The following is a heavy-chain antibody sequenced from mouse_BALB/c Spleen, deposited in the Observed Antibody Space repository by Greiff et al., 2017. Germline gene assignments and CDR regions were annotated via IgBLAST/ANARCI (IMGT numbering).Heavy chain of an antibody. Sequence: EVQGVESGGGLVQPGGSLKLSCAASGFTFSSYTMHWVRQTPEKRLEWVAYISNGGGSTYYPDTVKGRFTISRDNAKNTLYLQMSSLKSEDTAMYYWARDSGYYPWFAYWGQGTLVTVSA. CDR1: GFTFSSYT. D-gene: IGHD2-3*01. J-gene: IGHJ3*01. V-gene: IGHV5-12-2*01. CDR2: ISNGGGST. CDR3: ARDSGYYPWFAY.